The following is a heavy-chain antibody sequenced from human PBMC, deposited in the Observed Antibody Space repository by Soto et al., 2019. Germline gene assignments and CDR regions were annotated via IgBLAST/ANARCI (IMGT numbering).Heavy chain of an antibody. J-gene: IGHJ4*02. D-gene: IGHD2-15*01. CDR1: GSSISSYY. CDR3: ARESRYCSGGSCYFLPGIDY. V-gene: IGHV4-59*12. Sequence: PSETLSLTCTISGSSISSYYWSWIRQPPGKGLEWIGYIYYSGSTNYNPSLKSRVTISVDKSNNEFSLNLKSVTAADTAVYYCARESRYCSGGSCYFLPGIDYWGQGTLVTVSS. CDR2: IYYSGST.